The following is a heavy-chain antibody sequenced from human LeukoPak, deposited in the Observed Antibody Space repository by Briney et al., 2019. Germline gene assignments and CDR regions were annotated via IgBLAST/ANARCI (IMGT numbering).Heavy chain of an antibody. J-gene: IGHJ4*02. CDR1: GFTFSSYG. D-gene: IGHD2-15*01. CDR3: ASSTPRKYCSGGSCYLTDY. Sequence: GGSLRLSCAASGFTFSSYGMHWVRQAPGKGLEWVAVISYDGSNKYYADSVKGRFTISRDNAKNSLYLQMNSLRAEDTAVYYCASSTPRKYCSGGSCYLTDYWGQGTLVTVSS. V-gene: IGHV3-30*03. CDR2: ISYDGSNK.